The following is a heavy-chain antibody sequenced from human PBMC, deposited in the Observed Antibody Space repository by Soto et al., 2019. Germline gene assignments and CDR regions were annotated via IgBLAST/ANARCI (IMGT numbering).Heavy chain of an antibody. CDR3: VSQRTSVLTQAYFDY. CDR2: VYYRGRS. D-gene: IGHD2-8*01. V-gene: IGHV4-39*01. J-gene: IGHJ4*02. CDR1: GGSVSNGNYY. Sequence: PSETLSLTCTVSGGSVSNGNYYWGWNRQSPGKGLEWIGSVYYRGRSYSKSSVKSRVTISVDTSKNQFSLNLNSVTASDTAVYYCVSQRTSVLTQAYFDYWGPGALVTVSS.